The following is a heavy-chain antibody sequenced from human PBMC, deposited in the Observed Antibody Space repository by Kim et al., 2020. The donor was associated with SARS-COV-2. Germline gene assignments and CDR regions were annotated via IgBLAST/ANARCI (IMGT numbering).Heavy chain of an antibody. J-gene: IGHJ4*01. CDR3: AKDSFVSVHCSGGSCYFDY. D-gene: IGHD2-15*01. CDR1: GFTFDDYA. Sequence: GGSLRLSCAASGFTFDDYAMHWVRQVPGRGLEWVSGISWNGGSRGYADSVKGRFTISRDNAKNSLYLQMNSLRAEDTAFYYCAKDSFVSVHCSGGSCYFDYWGHGTLVTVSS. V-gene: IGHV3-9*01. CDR2: ISWNGGSR.